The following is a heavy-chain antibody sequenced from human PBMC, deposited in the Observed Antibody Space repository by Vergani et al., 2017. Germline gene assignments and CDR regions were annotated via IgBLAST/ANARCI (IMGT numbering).Heavy chain of an antibody. CDR3: ATLFANYVDY. Sequence: QVQLVESGGGVVQPGRSLRLSCAASGFTFSSYAMHWVRQAPGKGLEWVAVISYDGSNKYYADSVKGRFTISRDNSKNTLYLQMNSLRVEDTAVYYCATLFANYVDYWGQGTLVTVSS. V-gene: IGHV3-30-3*01. CDR2: ISYDGSNK. CDR1: GFTFSSYA. J-gene: IGHJ4*02.